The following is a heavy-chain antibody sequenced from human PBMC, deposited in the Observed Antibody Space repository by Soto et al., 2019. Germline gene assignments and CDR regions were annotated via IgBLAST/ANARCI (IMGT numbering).Heavy chain of an antibody. CDR2: ISSSSSYI. V-gene: IGHV3-21*01. J-gene: IGHJ4*02. CDR1: GFTFSSYS. Sequence: GGSLRLSCAASGFTFSSYSMNWARQAPGKGLEWVSSISSSSSYIYYADSVKGRFTISRDNAKNSLYLQMNSLRAEDTAVYYSARGLAVAEVLDYWGQGTLVTVSS. D-gene: IGHD6-19*01. CDR3: ARGLAVAEVLDY.